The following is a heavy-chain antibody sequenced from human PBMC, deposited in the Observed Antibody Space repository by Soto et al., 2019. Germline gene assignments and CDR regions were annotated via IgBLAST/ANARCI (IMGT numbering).Heavy chain of an antibody. V-gene: IGHV1-69*06. CDR2: IIPIFGTA. D-gene: IGHD3-3*01. J-gene: IGHJ4*02. Sequence: QVQLVQSGAEVKKPGSSVKVSCKASGGTFSSYAISWVRQAPGQGLEWMGGIIPIFGTANYAQKFQGRVTITADKSTSTAYMELSSLRSEDTAVYYCARRNTYYDFWSGSCYFDYWGQGTLVTVSS. CDR1: GGTFSSYA. CDR3: ARRNTYYDFWSGSCYFDY.